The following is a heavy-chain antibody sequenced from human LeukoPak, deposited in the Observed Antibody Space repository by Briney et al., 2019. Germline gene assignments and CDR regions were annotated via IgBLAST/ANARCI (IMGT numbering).Heavy chain of an antibody. Sequence: PGGSLRLSCAASGFTVSSNYMSWVRQAPGKGLEWVSVIYDGDSTYYADSVKGRFTITRDNSKNTLYLQMNSLRVEDTAVYFCVREYSGSYFAYWGQGTLVTVSS. D-gene: IGHD1-26*01. CDR1: GFTVSSNY. CDR2: IYDGDST. CDR3: VREYSGSYFAY. V-gene: IGHV3-53*01. J-gene: IGHJ4*02.